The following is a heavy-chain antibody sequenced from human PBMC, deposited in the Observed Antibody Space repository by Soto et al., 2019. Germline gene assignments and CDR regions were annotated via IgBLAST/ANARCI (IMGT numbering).Heavy chain of an antibody. D-gene: IGHD2-15*01. V-gene: IGHV1-3*01. Sequence: ASVKVSCKASGYTFTSYAMNWVRQAPGQRLEWMGWINAGNGNTKYSQKFQGRVTITRDTSASTAYMELSSLRSEDTAVYYCARDLTHSRYCSGGSCYGFDPWDKGTLVTVSS. CDR2: INAGNGNT. CDR1: GYTFTSYA. J-gene: IGHJ5*02. CDR3: ARDLTHSRYCSGGSCYGFDP.